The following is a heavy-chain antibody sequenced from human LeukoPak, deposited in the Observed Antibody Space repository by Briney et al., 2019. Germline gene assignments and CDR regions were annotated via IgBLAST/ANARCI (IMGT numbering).Heavy chain of an antibody. J-gene: IGHJ3*02. CDR3: ARDRDTYCGGDCSLGEAFDI. Sequence: PGGSLRLSCGASGLTFSTFSNAWLSWVRQAPGKGLEWVSYISSSSSTIYYADSVKGRFTISRDNAKNSLYLQMNSLRAEDTAVYYCARDRDTYCGGDCSLGEAFDIWGQGTMVTVSS. CDR2: ISSSSSTI. CDR1: GLTFSTFS. D-gene: IGHD2-21*02. V-gene: IGHV3-48*01.